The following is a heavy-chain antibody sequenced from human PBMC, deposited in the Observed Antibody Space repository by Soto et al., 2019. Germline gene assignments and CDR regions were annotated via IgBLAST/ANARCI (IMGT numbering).Heavy chain of an antibody. Sequence: LRLSCAASGFTFYNFWMYWVRQPPEKGLVWVSGINSDGTTTIYADSVKGRFTISRDNAKNTLYLQMNSLTVEDTAIYYCVRDIRWGQGTLVTVSS. CDR2: INSDGTTT. J-gene: IGHJ4*02. CDR3: VRDIR. CDR1: GFTFYNFW. V-gene: IGHV3-74*01.